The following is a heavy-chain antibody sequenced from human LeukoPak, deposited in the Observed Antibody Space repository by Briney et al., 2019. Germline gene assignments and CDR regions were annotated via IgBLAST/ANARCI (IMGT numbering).Heavy chain of an antibody. J-gene: IGHJ6*02. CDR2: IYYSGST. V-gene: IGHV4-59*08. D-gene: IGHD2-8*01. CDR3: ARHVRGYYYYGMDV. CDR1: GGXISSYY. Sequence: SETLSLTCTVSGGXISSYYWSWIRQPPGKGLEWIGYIYYSGSTNYNPSLKSRVTISVDTSKNQFSLKLSSVTAADTAVYYCARHVRGYYYYGMDVWGQGTTVTVSS.